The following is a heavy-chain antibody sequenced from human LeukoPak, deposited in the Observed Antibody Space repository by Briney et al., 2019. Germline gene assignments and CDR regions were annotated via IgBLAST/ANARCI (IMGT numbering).Heavy chain of an antibody. D-gene: IGHD6-6*01. J-gene: IGHJ4*02. V-gene: IGHV1-8*02. CDR3: ARLPKYSRPLDY. CDR2: MNPNSGNT. CDR1: GYTFSSYD. Sequence: ASVKVSCTASGYTFSSYDINWVRQAPGQGREWMGWMNPNSGNTAYAQKFQGRVTMSRDTSISTAYMELSSLRSEDTAVYYCARLPKYSRPLDYWGQGTLVTVSS.